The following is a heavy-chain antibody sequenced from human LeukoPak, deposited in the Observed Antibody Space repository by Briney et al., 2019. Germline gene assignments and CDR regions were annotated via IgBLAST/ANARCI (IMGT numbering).Heavy chain of an antibody. CDR2: IYSSGST. CDR1: GGSISSGSYY. V-gene: IGHV4-61*02. D-gene: IGHD3-22*01. J-gene: IGHJ4*02. Sequence: SQTLSLTCTVSGGSISSGSYYWSWIRQPAGKGLEWIGRIYSSGSTNYNPSLKSRVTMSVDTSKNQFSLKLSSVTAADTAVYYCASYDSSAYYLDYWGQGTLVTVSS. CDR3: ASYDSSAYYLDY.